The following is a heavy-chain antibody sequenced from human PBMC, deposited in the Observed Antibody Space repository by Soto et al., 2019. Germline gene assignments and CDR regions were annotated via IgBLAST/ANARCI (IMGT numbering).Heavy chain of an antibody. J-gene: IGHJ4*02. CDR1: GFTYSTYT. CDR2: INSRSSST. V-gene: IGHV3-48*04. D-gene: IGHD7-27*01. CDR3: VKGRNWASGSDY. Sequence: GGSLRLSCAASGFTYSTYTMHWVRQAPGKGLEWVSYINSRSSSTNYADSVKGRFTISRDNAKNLLYLQMSSLTVEDTAVYYCVKGRNWASGSDYRGQGTLVTVSS.